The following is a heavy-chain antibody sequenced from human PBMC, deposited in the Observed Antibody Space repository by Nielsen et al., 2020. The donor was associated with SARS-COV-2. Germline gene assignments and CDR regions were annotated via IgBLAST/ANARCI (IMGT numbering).Heavy chain of an antibody. CDR3: ARGFLAAAGTGPGYFQH. D-gene: IGHD6-13*01. Sequence: SETLSLTCAVYGGSFSGYYWSWIRQPPGKGLEWIGEINHSGSTNYNPSLKSRVTISVDTSKNQFSLKLSSVTAADTAVYYCARGFLAAAGTGPGYFQHWGQGTLVTVSS. CDR2: INHSGST. V-gene: IGHV4-34*01. J-gene: IGHJ1*01. CDR1: GGSFSGYY.